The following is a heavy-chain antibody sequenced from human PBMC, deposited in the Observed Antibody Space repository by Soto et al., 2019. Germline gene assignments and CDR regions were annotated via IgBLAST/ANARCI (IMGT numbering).Heavy chain of an antibody. V-gene: IGHV4-59*12. CDR3: ATTDGYSYGTGGSFDY. D-gene: IGHD5-18*01. Sequence: QVQLQESGPGLVKPSETLSLTCTVSGGSISSYYWSWIRQPPGKGLEWIGYIYYSGSTNYNPSLKSRVTISVDTANNRFSLKLSSVTPADTGVYYCATTDGYSYGTGGSFDYWGQGTLVTVSS. CDR2: IYYSGST. CDR1: GGSISSYY. J-gene: IGHJ4*02.